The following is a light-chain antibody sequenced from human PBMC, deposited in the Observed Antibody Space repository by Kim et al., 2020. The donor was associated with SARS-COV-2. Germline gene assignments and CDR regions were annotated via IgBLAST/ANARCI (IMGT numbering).Light chain of an antibody. Sequence: AIQLTQSPSSLSASVGDRVTITCRASQGINIALAWYQQKPGKPPNLLIFLASNLESGVPSRFSGSGSGTDFTLTIDSLQPGDFATYDCQIFNKLLYTFGLGPKLEI. CDR3: QIFNKLLYT. CDR1: QGINIA. CDR2: LAS. J-gene: IGKJ2*01. V-gene: IGKV1D-13*01.